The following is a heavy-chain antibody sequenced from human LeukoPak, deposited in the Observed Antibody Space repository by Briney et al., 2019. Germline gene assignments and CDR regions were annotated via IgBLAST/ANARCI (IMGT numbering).Heavy chain of an antibody. CDR2: ISYDGTYE. Sequence: GGSPRLSCAVSGFTFSSYAMYWVRQAPGKGLEWVALISYDGTYENYADSVKGRFTISRDDSKNTLYLQMNTLRPADTAVYYCATGPNPLTLYDPLDYWGQGTLVTVSS. V-gene: IGHV3-30*04. CDR3: ATGPNPLTLYDPLDY. J-gene: IGHJ4*02. D-gene: IGHD3-22*01. CDR1: GFTFSSYA.